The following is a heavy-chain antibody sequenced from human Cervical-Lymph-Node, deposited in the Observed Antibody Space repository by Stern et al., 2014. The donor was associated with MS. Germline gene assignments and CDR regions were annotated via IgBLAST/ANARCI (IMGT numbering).Heavy chain of an antibody. CDR1: GFTFGDYA. V-gene: IGHV3-49*04. Sequence: EMQLVESGGGLVQPGRSLRLSCTASGFTFGDYAMSWVRQAPGKGLEWVGFIRSKAYGGTTEYAASVKGRFTISRDDSKSIAYLQMNSLKTEDTAVYYCTRDEGYFDYWGQGTLVTVSS. CDR2: IRSKAYGGTT. J-gene: IGHJ4*02. CDR3: TRDEGYFDY.